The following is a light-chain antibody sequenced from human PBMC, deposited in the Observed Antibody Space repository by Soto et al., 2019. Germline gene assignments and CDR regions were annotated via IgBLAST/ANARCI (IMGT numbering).Light chain of an antibody. J-gene: IGLJ1*01. Sequence: LTQPASVSGSPGQSIAISCTGTSNDVGSCNYVSWYQQHPGKAPKLMIYDVTNRPSGVSDRFSGSKSGNTASLTISGLQAEDEADYYCKSYTTSNTYVFGSGTKVTVL. CDR3: KSYTTSNTYV. CDR1: SNDVGSCNY. CDR2: DVT. V-gene: IGLV2-14*01.